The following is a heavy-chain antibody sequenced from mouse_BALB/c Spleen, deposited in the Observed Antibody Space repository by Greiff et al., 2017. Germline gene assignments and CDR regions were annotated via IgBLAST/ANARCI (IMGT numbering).Heavy chain of an antibody. CDR1: GYTFTSYW. Sequence: VQLQQSGTVLARPGASVKMSCKASGYTFTSYWMHWVKQRPGQGLEWIGAIYPGNSDTSSNQKFKGKAKLTAVTSTSTAYMELSSLTNEDSAVYYFTTDYGYGFAYWGQGTLVTVSA. V-gene: IGHV1-5*01. D-gene: IGHD1-2*01. CDR3: TTDYGYGFAY. J-gene: IGHJ3*01. CDR2: IYPGNSDT.